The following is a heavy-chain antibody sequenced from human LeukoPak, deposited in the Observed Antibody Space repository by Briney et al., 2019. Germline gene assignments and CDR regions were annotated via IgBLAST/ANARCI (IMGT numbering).Heavy chain of an antibody. CDR2: INAGNGNT. V-gene: IGHV1-3*01. Sequence: ASVKVSCKASGYTFTSYAMHWVRQAPGQRLEWMGWINAGNGNTKYSQKFQGRVTITRDTSASTAYMELSSLRSEDTAVYCCAREEWFGNYGMDVWGQGTLVTVSS. CDR1: GYTFTSYA. J-gene: IGHJ6*02. CDR3: AREEWFGNYGMDV. D-gene: IGHD3-10*01.